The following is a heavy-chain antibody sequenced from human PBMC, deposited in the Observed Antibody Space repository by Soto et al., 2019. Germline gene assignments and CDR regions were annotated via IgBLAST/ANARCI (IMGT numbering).Heavy chain of an antibody. Sequence: GGSLRLSCAASGFTFSSCAMHWVRQAPGKGLEWVAVISYDGSNKYYADSVKGRFTISRDNSKNTPYLQMNSLRAEDTAVYYCARDTYYYGSGSLQWGQGTLVTVSS. CDR3: ARDTYYYGSGSLQ. CDR1: GFTFSSCA. D-gene: IGHD3-10*01. V-gene: IGHV3-30-3*01. J-gene: IGHJ4*02. CDR2: ISYDGSNK.